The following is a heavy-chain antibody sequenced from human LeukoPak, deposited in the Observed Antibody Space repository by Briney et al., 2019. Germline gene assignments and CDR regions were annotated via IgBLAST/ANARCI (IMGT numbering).Heavy chain of an antibody. V-gene: IGHV1-69*05. CDR1: GGTFSSYA. J-gene: IGHJ4*02. D-gene: IGHD3-22*01. Sequence: SVKVSCKASGGTFSSYAISWVRLAPGQGLEWMGGNIPIFGTANYAQKFQGRVTITTDESTSTAYMELSSLRSEDTAVYYCARYYYDSSGYYDYWGQGTLVTVSS. CDR3: ARYYYDSSGYYDY. CDR2: NIPIFGTA.